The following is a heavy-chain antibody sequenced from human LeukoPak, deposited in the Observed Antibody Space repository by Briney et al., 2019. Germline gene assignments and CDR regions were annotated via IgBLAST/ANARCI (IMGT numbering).Heavy chain of an antibody. J-gene: IGHJ4*02. CDR2: TSNSGTT. V-gene: IGHV4-4*07. D-gene: IGHD1-7*01. CDR1: GGSISSYY. Sequence: SETLSLTCTVSGGSISSYYWTWIRQPAGKGLEWIGRTSNSGTTIYNPSLKSRVTMSADTSKNQFSLKPSSLTAADTAVYYCARVRVGSNWNYGSFDFWGQGTLVTVSS. CDR3: ARVRVGSNWNYGSFDF.